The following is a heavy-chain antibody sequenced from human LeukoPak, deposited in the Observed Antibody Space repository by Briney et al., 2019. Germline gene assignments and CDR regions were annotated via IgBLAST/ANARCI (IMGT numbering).Heavy chain of an antibody. D-gene: IGHD2-21*02. J-gene: IGHJ4*02. V-gene: IGHV3-23*01. Sequence: GGSLRLSCAASGFTFSSYAMSWVRQAPGKGLEWVSAISGSGGSTYYADSVKGRFTISRDNSKNTLYLQMNSLRAEDTAVYYCAKDRCGGDFPIITTFDYWGQGTLVTVSS. CDR1: GFTFSSYA. CDR2: ISGSGGST. CDR3: AKDRCGGDFPIITTFDY.